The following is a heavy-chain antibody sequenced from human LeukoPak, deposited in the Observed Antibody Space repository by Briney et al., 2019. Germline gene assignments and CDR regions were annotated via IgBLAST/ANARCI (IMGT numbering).Heavy chain of an antibody. Sequence: SETLSLTCTVSGGSISSYYWSWIRQPPGKGLEWIGYIYYSGSTNYNPSLKSRVTISVDTSKNQFSLKLSSVTAADTAVYYCARDRGRWLHRDAFDIWGQGTMVTVSP. D-gene: IGHD5-24*01. CDR1: GGSISSYY. J-gene: IGHJ3*02. V-gene: IGHV4-59*01. CDR2: IYYSGST. CDR3: ARDRGRWLHRDAFDI.